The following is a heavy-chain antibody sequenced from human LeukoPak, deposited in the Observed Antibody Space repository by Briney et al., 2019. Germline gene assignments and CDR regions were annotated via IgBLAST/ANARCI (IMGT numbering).Heavy chain of an antibody. J-gene: IGHJ6*04. D-gene: IGHD5-18*01. CDR1: GFTFSNAW. CDR2: IKSKTDGGTT. V-gene: IGHV3-15*01. Sequence: GGSLRLSCAASGFTFSNAWMSWVRQAPGKGLEWVGRIKSKTDGGTTDYAAPVKGRFTISRDDSKNTLYLQMNSLKTEDTAVYYCTGVDTALRPPLDVWGKGTTVTVSS. CDR3: TGVDTALRPPLDV.